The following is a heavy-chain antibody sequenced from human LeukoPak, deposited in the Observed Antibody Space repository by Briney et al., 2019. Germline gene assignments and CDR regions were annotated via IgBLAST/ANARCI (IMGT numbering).Heavy chain of an antibody. Sequence: GGSLRLSCAASGFTLSSNYMSWVRQAPGKGLEWVSVIYSGGSTYYADSVKGRFTISRDNSKNTLYLQMNSLRAEDTAVYYCAREVGATSHFDYWGQGTLVTVSS. J-gene: IGHJ4*02. V-gene: IGHV3-53*01. CDR2: IYSGGST. CDR3: AREVGATSHFDY. D-gene: IGHD1-26*01. CDR1: GFTLSSNY.